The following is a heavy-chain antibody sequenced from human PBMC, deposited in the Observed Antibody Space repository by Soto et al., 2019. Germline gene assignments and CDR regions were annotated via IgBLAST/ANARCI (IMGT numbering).Heavy chain of an antibody. CDR2: IYWDDDK. Sequence: SGPTLVNPTQTLTLTCTFSGFSLSTSGVGVGWIRQPPGKALEWLALIYWDDDKRYSPSLKSRLTITKDTSKNQVVLTMTNMDPVDTATYYCAHSSTMVRGRPARINNWFDPWGQGTLVTVSS. D-gene: IGHD3-10*01. CDR3: AHSSTMVRGRPARINNWFDP. J-gene: IGHJ5*02. CDR1: GFSLSTSGVG. V-gene: IGHV2-5*02.